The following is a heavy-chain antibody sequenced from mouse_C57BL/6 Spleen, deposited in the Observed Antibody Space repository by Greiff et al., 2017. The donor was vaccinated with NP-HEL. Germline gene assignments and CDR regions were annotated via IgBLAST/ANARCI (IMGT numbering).Heavy chain of an antibody. Sequence: DVQLQESGPGMVKPSQSLSLTCTVTGYSITSGYDWHWIRHFPGNKLEWMGYISYSGSTNYNPSLKSRISITHDTSKNHFFLQLNYVTTEDTATYYCARGLLGYYAMDYWGQGTSVTVSS. J-gene: IGHJ4*01. CDR3: ARGLLGYYAMDY. V-gene: IGHV3-1*01. CDR2: ISYSGST. D-gene: IGHD1-1*01. CDR1: GYSITSGYD.